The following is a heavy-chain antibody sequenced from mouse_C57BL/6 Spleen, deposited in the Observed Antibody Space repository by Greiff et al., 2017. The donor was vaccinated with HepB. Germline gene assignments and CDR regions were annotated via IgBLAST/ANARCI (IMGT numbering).Heavy chain of an antibody. CDR1: GYAFSSSW. Sequence: QVQLQQSGPELVKPGASVKLSCKASGYAFSSSWMNWVKQRPGKGLEWIGRIYPGDGDTNYNGKFKGKATLTADKSSSTAYMQLSSLTSEDSAVYGCAGGYYGDGYFDVWGTGTTVTVSS. J-gene: IGHJ1*03. CDR3: AGGYYGDGYFDV. D-gene: IGHD2-3*01. CDR2: IYPGDGDT. V-gene: IGHV1-82*01.